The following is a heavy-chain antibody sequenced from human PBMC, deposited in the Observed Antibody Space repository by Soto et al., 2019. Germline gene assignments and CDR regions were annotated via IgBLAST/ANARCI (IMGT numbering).Heavy chain of an antibody. D-gene: IGHD6-13*01. CDR1: GYTFTSYA. V-gene: IGHV1-3*01. CDR2: INAGNGNT. Sequence: SVKVSCKASGYTFTSYAMHWVRQAPGQRLEWMGWINAGNGNTKYSQKFQGRVTITRDTSASTAYMELSSLRSEDTAVYYCARDPIGSSWYYYYGMDVWGQGTTVTVSS. CDR3: ARDPIGSSWYYYYGMDV. J-gene: IGHJ6*02.